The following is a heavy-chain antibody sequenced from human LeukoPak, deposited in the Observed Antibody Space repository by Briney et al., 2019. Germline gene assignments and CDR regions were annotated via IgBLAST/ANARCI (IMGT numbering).Heavy chain of an antibody. V-gene: IGHV4-39*01. Sequence: SETLSLTCTVSGGSISSSSYYWGWIRQPPGTGLEWIGSIYYSGSTYYNPSLKSRVTISVDTSKNQFSLKLSSVTAADTAVYYCARRIGYCSGGSCYGAFDIWGQGTMVTVSS. CDR1: GGSISSSSYY. J-gene: IGHJ3*02. CDR2: IYYSGST. D-gene: IGHD2-15*01. CDR3: ARRIGYCSGGSCYGAFDI.